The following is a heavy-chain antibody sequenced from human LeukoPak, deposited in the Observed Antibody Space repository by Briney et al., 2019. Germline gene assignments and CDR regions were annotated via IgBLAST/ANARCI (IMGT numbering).Heavy chain of an antibody. Sequence: PGGSLRHSCAASGFTFDDYGMSWVRQAPGKGLEWVSGINWNGGSTGYADSVKGRFTISRDKARNSLYLQMNSLRAEDTALYYCARASNDFWSGYYSHWGQGTLVTVSS. CDR1: GFTFDDYG. CDR2: INWNGGST. D-gene: IGHD3-3*01. V-gene: IGHV3-20*04. CDR3: ARASNDFWSGYYSH. J-gene: IGHJ4*02.